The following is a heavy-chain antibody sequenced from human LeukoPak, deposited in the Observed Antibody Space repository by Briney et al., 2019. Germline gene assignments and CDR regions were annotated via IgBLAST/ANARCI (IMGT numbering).Heavy chain of an antibody. CDR3: AKDLAAITMVRGVIPH. V-gene: IGHV3-23*01. CDR1: GFTFSSYA. Sequence: PGGSLRLSCAASGFTFSSYAMSWVRQAPGKGLEWVSAISGSGGSTYYADSVKGRFTISRDNSKNTLYLQMNSLRAEDTAVYYCAKDLAAITMVRGVIPHWGQGTLVTVSS. CDR2: ISGSGGST. J-gene: IGHJ4*02. D-gene: IGHD3-10*01.